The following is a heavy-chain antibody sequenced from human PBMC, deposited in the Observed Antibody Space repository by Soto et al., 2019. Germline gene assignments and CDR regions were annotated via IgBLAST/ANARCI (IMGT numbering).Heavy chain of an antibody. V-gene: IGHV3-21*06. CDR2: ISSTTNYI. Sequence: PGGSLRLSCAASGFTFTRYSMSWVRQAPGKGLEWVSSISSTTNYIYYGDSMKGRFTTSRDNAKNSLYLEMNSLRAEDTAVYYCARESEDLTSNFDYWGQGTLVTVSS. CDR3: ARESEDLTSNFDY. J-gene: IGHJ4*02. CDR1: GFTFTRYS.